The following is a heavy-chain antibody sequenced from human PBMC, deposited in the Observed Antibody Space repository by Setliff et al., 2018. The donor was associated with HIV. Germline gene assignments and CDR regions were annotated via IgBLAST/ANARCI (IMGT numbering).Heavy chain of an antibody. CDR2: IIPIFGTA. J-gene: IGHJ3*02. CDR1: GGTFSSYA. Sequence: CKASGGTFSSYAISWVRQAPGQGLEWMGGIIPIFGTANYAQKFQGRVTITTDESTSTAYMELSSLRSEDTAVYYCARDRLNLHYYDSSGYYYGPDAFGIWGQGTMVTVSS. CDR3: ARDRLNLHYYDSSGYYYGPDAFGI. D-gene: IGHD3-22*01. V-gene: IGHV1-69*05.